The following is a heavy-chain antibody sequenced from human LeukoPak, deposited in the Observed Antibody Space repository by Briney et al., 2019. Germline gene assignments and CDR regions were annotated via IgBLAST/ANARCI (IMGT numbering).Heavy chain of an antibody. CDR2: ISAYNGNT. Sequence: ASVKVSCKASGYTFTSYGISWVRQAPGQGLEWMGWISAYNGNTNYAQKLQGRVTMTTDTSTSTAYMELRSLRSEDTAVYYCARCAPELYGSGSSDFDYWGQGTLVTVSS. CDR1: GYTFTSYG. V-gene: IGHV1-18*01. J-gene: IGHJ4*02. D-gene: IGHD3-10*01. CDR3: ARCAPELYGSGSSDFDY.